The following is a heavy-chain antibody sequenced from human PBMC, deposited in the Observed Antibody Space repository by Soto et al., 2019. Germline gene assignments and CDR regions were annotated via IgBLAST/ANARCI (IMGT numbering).Heavy chain of an antibody. CDR2: MNPNSGNT. Sequence: ASVKVSFKASGYTFTSYDINWVRQATGQGLEWMGWMNPNSGNTGYAQKFQGRVTMTRNTSISTAYMELSSLRSEDTAVYYCARFGELFRGYYGMDVWGQGTTVTVSS. D-gene: IGHD3-10*01. J-gene: IGHJ6*02. CDR3: ARFGELFRGYYGMDV. CDR1: GYTFTSYD. V-gene: IGHV1-8*01.